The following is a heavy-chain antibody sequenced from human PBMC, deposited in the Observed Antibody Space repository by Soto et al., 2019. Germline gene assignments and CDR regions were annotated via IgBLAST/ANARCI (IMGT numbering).Heavy chain of an antibody. Sequence: QVQLVESGGGVVQPGRSLRLSCAASGFTFSSYAMHWVRQAPGKGLEWVAVISYDGSNKYYADSVKGRFTISRDNSKNTLYLQMNSLGAEDTAVYYCAREGGAVAGTGSGDAFDIWGQGTMVTVSS. V-gene: IGHV3-30-3*01. D-gene: IGHD6-19*01. CDR2: ISYDGSNK. J-gene: IGHJ3*02. CDR1: GFTFSSYA. CDR3: AREGGAVAGTGSGDAFDI.